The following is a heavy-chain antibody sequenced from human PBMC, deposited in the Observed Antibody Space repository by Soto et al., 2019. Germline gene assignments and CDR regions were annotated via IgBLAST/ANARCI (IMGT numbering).Heavy chain of an antibody. CDR1: GFTFSTNS. V-gene: IGHV3-23*01. J-gene: IGHJ5*02. Sequence: EVQLLESGGGLVQPGGSLRLSCAASGFTFSTNSMTWVRQAPGKGLEWVCGISGGGGSTHYADSVKGRFTISRDNSKNMVYLQMNSLTADDTAVDFCSKWDGYGDQWGQGTRVTVSS. D-gene: IGHD5-12*01. CDR2: ISGGGGST. CDR3: SKWDGYGDQ.